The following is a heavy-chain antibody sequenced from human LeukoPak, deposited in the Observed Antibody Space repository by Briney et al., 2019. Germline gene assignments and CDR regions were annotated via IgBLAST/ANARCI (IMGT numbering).Heavy chain of an antibody. D-gene: IGHD3-10*01. V-gene: IGHV4-39*01. J-gene: IGHJ4*02. Sequence: SETLSLACTVSGGSISSGSYYWDWIRQPPGKGLEWIGSIYYRGSTYHNPALKRRVTISVDTSKNQFSLKLSSVTAADTAVYYCARQGYYGSGYIDYWGQGTLVTVSS. CDR1: GGSISSGSYY. CDR3: ARQGYYGSGYIDY. CDR2: IYYRGST.